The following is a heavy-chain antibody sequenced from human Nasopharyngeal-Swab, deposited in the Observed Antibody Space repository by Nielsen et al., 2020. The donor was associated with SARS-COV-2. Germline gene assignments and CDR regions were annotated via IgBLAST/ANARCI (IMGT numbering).Heavy chain of an antibody. CDR3: ARVRIQPTIDSYGMDV. D-gene: IGHD5-18*01. CDR2: IYHSGST. Sequence: SETLSRNCAVSGGCISSSNGWRWVRQHPGKGREWSGEIYHSGSTNYNPSLKSRVTISVDKSKNQFSLKLSSVTAADTAVYYCARVRIQPTIDSYGMDVWGQGTTVTVSS. V-gene: IGHV4-4*02. J-gene: IGHJ6*02. CDR1: GGCISSSNG.